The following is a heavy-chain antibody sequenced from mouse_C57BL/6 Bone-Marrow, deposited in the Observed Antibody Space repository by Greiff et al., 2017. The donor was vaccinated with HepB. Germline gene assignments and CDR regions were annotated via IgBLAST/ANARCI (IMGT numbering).Heavy chain of an antibody. CDR1: GYAFTNYW. CDR3: AREGPLGFAY. D-gene: IGHD6-1*01. CDR2: INPGSGGT. V-gene: IGHV1-54*01. Sequence: QVQLQQSGAELVRPGTSVKVSCKASGYAFTNYWIEWVKQRPGQGLEWIGVINPGSGGTNYNEKFKGKATLTADKSSSTAYMQLSSLTSEDSAVYFCAREGPLGFAYWGQGTLVTVSA. J-gene: IGHJ3*01.